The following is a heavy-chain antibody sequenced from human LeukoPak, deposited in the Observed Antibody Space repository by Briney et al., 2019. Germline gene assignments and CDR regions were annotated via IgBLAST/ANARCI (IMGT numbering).Heavy chain of an antibody. V-gene: IGHV3-43*02. J-gene: IGHJ6*02. D-gene: IGHD3-10*01. CDR3: AKDRGALNMDRGVIYSPKYYGMDV. CDR1: GFTFDDYA. CDR2: ISGDGGST. Sequence: PGGSLRLSCAASGFTFDDYAMHWVRQAPGKGLEWVSLISGDGGSTYYADSVKGRFTISRDNSKNSLYLQMNSLRAEDTALYYCAKDRGALNMDRGVIYSPKYYGMDVWGQGTTVTVSS.